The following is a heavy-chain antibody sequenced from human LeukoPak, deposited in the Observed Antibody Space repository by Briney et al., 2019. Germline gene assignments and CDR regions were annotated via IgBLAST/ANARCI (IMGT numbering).Heavy chain of an antibody. CDR2: IRSGGST. CDR3: ASARVQYQLLSPSDY. Sequence: GGSLRLSCAASGFTVSSSYMTWVRQAPGKGLERVSVIRSGGSTVYADSVKGRFTISRDNSKNTLYLQMNSLRAEDTAVYYCASARVQYQLLSPSDYWGQGTLVTVSS. CDR1: GFTVSSSY. D-gene: IGHD2-2*01. J-gene: IGHJ4*02. V-gene: IGHV3-53*01.